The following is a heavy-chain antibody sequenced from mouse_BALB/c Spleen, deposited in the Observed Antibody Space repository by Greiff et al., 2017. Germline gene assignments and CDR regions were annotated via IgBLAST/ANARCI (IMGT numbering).Heavy chain of an antibody. CDR3: ARRAMDY. V-gene: IGHV1-7*01. CDR1: GYTFTSYW. Sequence: QVQLKQSGAELAKPGASVKMSCKASGYTFTSYWMHWVKQRPGQGLEWIGYINPSTGYTEYNQKFKDKATLTADKSSSTAYMQLSSLTSEDSAVYDCARRAMDYWGQGTSVTVSS. J-gene: IGHJ4*01. CDR2: INPSTGYT.